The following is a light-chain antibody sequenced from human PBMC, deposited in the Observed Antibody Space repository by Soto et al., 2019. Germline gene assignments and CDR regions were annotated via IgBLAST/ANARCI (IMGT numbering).Light chain of an antibody. V-gene: IGLV2-8*01. CDR3: SSYGGNTNFVL. J-gene: IGLJ3*02. CDR1: RNDVGGHKF. CDR2: EVT. Sequence: QSALTQPPSASGPPGQSVTISCTGSRNDVGGHKFVSWYQHHPGKAPKLIIYEVTQRPSGVPHRFSGSKSDNTASLTVSGLQPEDEADYYCSSYGGNTNFVLFGGGTKLTVL.